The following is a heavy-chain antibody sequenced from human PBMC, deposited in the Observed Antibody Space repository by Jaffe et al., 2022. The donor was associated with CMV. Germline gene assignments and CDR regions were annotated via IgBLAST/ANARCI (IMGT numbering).Heavy chain of an antibody. Sequence: EVQLVESGGGLVKPGGSLRLSCAASGFTFSSYSMNWVRQAPGKGLEWVSSISSSSSYIYYADSVKGRFTISRDNAKNSLYLQMNSLRAEDTAVYYCARDIGVGSAFDYWGQGTLVTVSS. CDR3: ARDIGVGSAFDY. J-gene: IGHJ4*02. V-gene: IGHV3-21*01. CDR2: ISSSSSYI. CDR1: GFTFSSYS. D-gene: IGHD2-2*01.